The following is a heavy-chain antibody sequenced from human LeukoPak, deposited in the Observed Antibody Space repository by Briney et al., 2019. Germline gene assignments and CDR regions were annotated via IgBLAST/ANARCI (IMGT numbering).Heavy chain of an antibody. CDR2: ISYDGSNK. Sequence: GRSLRLSCAASGFTFSSYAMHWVRQAPGKGLECVAVISYDGSNKYYADSVKGRFTISRDNSKNTLYLQMNSLRAEDTAVYYCARSVDTAMANYYYYGMDVWGQGTTVTVSS. J-gene: IGHJ6*02. V-gene: IGHV3-30*04. CDR3: ARSVDTAMANYYYYGMDV. CDR1: GFTFSSYA. D-gene: IGHD5-18*01.